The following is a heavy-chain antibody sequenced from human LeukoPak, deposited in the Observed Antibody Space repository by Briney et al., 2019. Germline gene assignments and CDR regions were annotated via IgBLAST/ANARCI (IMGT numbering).Heavy chain of an antibody. CDR1: GGSISGYY. J-gene: IGHJ4*02. V-gene: IGHV4-4*07. D-gene: IGHD1-1*01. CDR2: FYASGSS. Sequence: SETLSLTCTVSGGSISGYYWSWVRQPVGRGLEWIGHFYASGSSNYNPSLRSRVTMSVDTSQKQFSLRLSSVTAADTALYYCARLHQSGTTDYWGQGILVTVSS. CDR3: ARLHQSGTTDY.